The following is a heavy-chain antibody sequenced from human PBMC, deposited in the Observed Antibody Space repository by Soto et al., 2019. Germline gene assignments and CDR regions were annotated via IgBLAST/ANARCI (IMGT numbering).Heavy chain of an antibody. Sequence: QVQLVQSGAEVKKPGASVKVSCKASGYTFRSYGISWVRQAPGQGLEWMGWISAANGDTNSAPKFQGRVTMTTDTSTNTADRELRSLRSDDTALYYCATDYGVACGGSCYYFDYWGQGTLVTVSA. J-gene: IGHJ4*02. CDR2: ISAANGDT. CDR1: GYTFRSYG. D-gene: IGHD2-15*01. CDR3: ATDYGVACGGSCYYFDY. V-gene: IGHV1-18*01.